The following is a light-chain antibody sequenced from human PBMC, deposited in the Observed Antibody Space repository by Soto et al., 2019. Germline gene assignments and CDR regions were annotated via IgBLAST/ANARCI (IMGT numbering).Light chain of an antibody. J-gene: IGLJ2*01. CDR3: QTWGTGIHVV. Sequence: QSVLTQSPSASASLGASVKLTCTLSCGHSSYAIAWHQQQPEKGPRYLMKLDSDGSHTKGDAIPDRFSGSSSGAERYLTISSLQSEDEADYYCQTWGTGIHVVFGGGTKVTVL. V-gene: IGLV4-69*01. CDR2: LDSDGSH. CDR1: CGHSSYA.